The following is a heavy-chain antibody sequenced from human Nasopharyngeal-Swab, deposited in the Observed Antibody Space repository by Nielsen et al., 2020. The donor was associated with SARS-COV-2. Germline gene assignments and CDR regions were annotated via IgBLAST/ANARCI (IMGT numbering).Heavy chain of an antibody. Sequence: SETLSLTYTVSGGSISSSSYYWGWIRQPPGKGLEWIGSIYYSGSTYYNPSLKSRVTISVDTSKNQFSLKLSSVTAADTAVYYCARAATVNHFDYWGQGTLVTVSS. CDR3: ARAATVNHFDY. V-gene: IGHV4-39*01. CDR2: IYYSGST. CDR1: GGSISSSSYY. D-gene: IGHD4-17*01. J-gene: IGHJ4*02.